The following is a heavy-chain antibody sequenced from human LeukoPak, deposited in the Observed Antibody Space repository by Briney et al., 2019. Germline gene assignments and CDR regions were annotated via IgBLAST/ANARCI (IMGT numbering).Heavy chain of an antibody. CDR1: GFAFSSYA. CDR2: ISGSGGST. Sequence: GGSLRLSCAASGFAFSSYAMSWVRQAPGKGLEWVSAISGSGGSTYYADSVKGRFTISRDNSKNTLYLQMNSLRAEDTAVYYCAKDAGSVTTWGQGDYWGQGTLVTVSS. V-gene: IGHV3-23*01. J-gene: IGHJ4*02. D-gene: IGHD4-17*01. CDR3: AKDAGSVTTWGQGDY.